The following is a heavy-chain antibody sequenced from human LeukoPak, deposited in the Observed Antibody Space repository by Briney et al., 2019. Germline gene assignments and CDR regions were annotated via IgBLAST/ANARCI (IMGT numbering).Heavy chain of an antibody. Sequence: SETLSLTCTVSGDSISSYYWNWIRQPPGKGLEWIGYIYYNGNTNYNPSLKSRVTISVDTSKSQFSLNLSSVTAADTAVYYCARDRGDGFTNGIGAFDIWGQGTMVTVSS. CDR3: ARDRGDGFTNGIGAFDI. D-gene: IGHD5-24*01. J-gene: IGHJ3*02. V-gene: IGHV4-59*01. CDR1: GDSISSYY. CDR2: IYYNGNT.